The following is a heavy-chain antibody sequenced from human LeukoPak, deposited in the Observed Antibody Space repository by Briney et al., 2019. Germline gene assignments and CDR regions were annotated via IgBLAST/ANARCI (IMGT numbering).Heavy chain of an antibody. J-gene: IGHJ4*02. CDR1: GFTFGDYA. CDR3: AKGSGGSGSFYNHFDC. V-gene: IGHV3-30*04. Sequence: PGGSLRLSCTASGFTFGDYAMSWVRQAPGKGLEWVAVISSDGSNKYYADSVKGRFTISRDNSKNTLSLQMNSLRTEDTAVFYCAKGSGGSGSFYNHFDCWGQGTLVTVSS. D-gene: IGHD3-10*01. CDR2: ISSDGSNK.